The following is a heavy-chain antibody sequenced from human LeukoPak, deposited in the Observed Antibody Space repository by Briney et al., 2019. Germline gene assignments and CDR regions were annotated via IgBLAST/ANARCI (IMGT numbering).Heavy chain of an antibody. D-gene: IGHD4-23*01. J-gene: IGHJ3*02. V-gene: IGHV3-53*01. Sequence: GGSLRLSCAASGFTFSSYWMSWVRQAPGKGLEWVSVIYSGGSTYYADSVKGRFTISRDNSKNTLYLQMNSLRAEDTAVYYCARDPVYGGGAFDIWGQGTMVTVSS. CDR2: IYSGGST. CDR1: GFTFSSYW. CDR3: ARDPVYGGGAFDI.